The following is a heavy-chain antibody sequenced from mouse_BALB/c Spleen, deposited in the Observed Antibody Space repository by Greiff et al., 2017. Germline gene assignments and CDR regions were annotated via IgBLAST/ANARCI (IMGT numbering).Heavy chain of an antibody. CDR2: ISYSGST. Sequence: EVQRVESGPGLVKPSQSLSLTCTVTGYSITSDYAWNWIRQFPGNKLEWMGYISYSGSTSYNPSLKSRISITRDTSKNQFFLQLNSVTTEDTATYYCARRNYYGSSYWYFEVWGAGTTVTVSS. D-gene: IGHD1-1*01. J-gene: IGHJ1*01. CDR1: GYSITSDYA. V-gene: IGHV3-2*02. CDR3: ARRNYYGSSYWYFEV.